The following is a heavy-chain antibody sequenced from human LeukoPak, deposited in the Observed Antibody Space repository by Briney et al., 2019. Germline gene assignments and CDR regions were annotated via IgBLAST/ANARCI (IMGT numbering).Heavy chain of an antibody. CDR1: GFTFSSYA. J-gene: IGHJ6*02. CDR2: ISYDGSNK. D-gene: IGHD3-10*01. V-gene: IGHV3-30-3*01. CDR3: ARDLYYYGSGSFGKYYYYGMDV. Sequence: QAGGSLRLSCAASGFTFSSYAMHWVRQAPGKGLEWVAVISYDGSNKYYADSVKGRFTISRDNSKNTLYLQMNSLRAEDTAVYYCARDLYYYGSGSFGKYYYYGMDVWGQGTTVTVSS.